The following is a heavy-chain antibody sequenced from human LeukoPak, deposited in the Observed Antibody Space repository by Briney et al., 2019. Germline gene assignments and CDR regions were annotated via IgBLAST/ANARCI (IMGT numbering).Heavy chain of an antibody. CDR1: EFTFSSYW. CDR2: IKQDGSEK. Sequence: GGSLRLSCTASEFTFSSYWMYWVRQAPGKGLEWVANIKQDGSEKYYVDSVKGRFTISRDNAKNSLYLQMNSLRAEDTAVYYCARGYYNFWSGYRAEYYFDYWGQGTLVTVSS. D-gene: IGHD3-3*01. CDR3: ARGYYNFWSGYRAEYYFDY. V-gene: IGHV3-7*01. J-gene: IGHJ4*02.